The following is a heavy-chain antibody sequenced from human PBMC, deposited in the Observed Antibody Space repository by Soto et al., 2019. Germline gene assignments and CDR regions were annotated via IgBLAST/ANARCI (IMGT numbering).Heavy chain of an antibody. D-gene: IGHD2-21*02. J-gene: IGHJ5*02. CDR3: ARQTVTSRWLDP. CDR1: GGSISSSSYY. V-gene: IGHV4-39*01. CDR2: IYYSGST. Sequence: SETLSRTCTVSGGSISSSSYYWGWIRQPPGKGLEWIGSIYYSGSTNYNPSLKSRVTISVDTSKNQFSLKVTSVTAADTAVYYCARQTVTSRWLDPWGQGTLVTVSS.